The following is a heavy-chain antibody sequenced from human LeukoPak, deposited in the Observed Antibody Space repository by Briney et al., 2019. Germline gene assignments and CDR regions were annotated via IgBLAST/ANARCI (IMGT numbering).Heavy chain of an antibody. V-gene: IGHV4-31*03. CDR3: AADFGGFSEGDIRLGLYYFDY. CDR2: IYNTRGT. J-gene: IGHJ4*02. CDR1: GASTNSAGYY. Sequence: PSETLSPTCTVAGASTNSAGYYWSWIRQHPGKGLEWIAFIYNTRGTYFNPALKSRVTISGDTSKNPCSVKLKSVSAADTAVYYCAADFGGFSEGDIRLGLYYFDYWGQGTLVTVSS. D-gene: IGHD3-16*01.